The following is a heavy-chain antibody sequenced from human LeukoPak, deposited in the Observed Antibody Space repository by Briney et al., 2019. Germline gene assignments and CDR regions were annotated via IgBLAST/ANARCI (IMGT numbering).Heavy chain of an antibody. CDR1: GSTFTEYW. D-gene: IGHD3-16*01. J-gene: IGHJ5*02. V-gene: IGHV5-51*01. Sequence: GEPLQISCQGSGSTFTEYWSGWVRRMPGKGRKWMAIILPSDSHTRYSPSFQRQVPISTHKSISTAYLQWSSLKASDTAMYYCAKLAGAAYTWVDPWGQGTLVTVSS. CDR2: ILPSDSHT. CDR3: AKLAGAAYTWVDP.